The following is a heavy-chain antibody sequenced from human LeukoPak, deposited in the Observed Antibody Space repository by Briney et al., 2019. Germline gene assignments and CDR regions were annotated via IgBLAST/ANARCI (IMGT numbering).Heavy chain of an antibody. CDR3: ARDYCSGGSCYGGAFDI. CDR2: IIPIFGTA. Sequence: GASVKVSCKASGGTFSSYAISWVRQAPGQGLEWMGGIIPIFGTANYAQKFQGRVTITADESTSTAYMELSSLRSEDTAVYYCARDYCSGGSCYGGAFDIWGQGTMVTVSS. J-gene: IGHJ3*02. V-gene: IGHV1-69*13. CDR1: GGTFSSYA. D-gene: IGHD2-15*01.